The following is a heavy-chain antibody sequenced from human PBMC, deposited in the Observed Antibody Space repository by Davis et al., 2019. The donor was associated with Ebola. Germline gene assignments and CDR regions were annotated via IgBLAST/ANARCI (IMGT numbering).Heavy chain of an antibody. CDR3: ARARDFYGEGGNRPYYFDY. D-gene: IGHD4-23*01. V-gene: IGHV1-2*02. J-gene: IGHJ4*02. CDR1: GYTFTGYY. CDR2: INPNSGGT. Sequence: ASVKVSCKASGYTFTGYYMHWVRQAPGQGLEWMGWINPNSGGTNYAQKFQGRVTMTRDTSTSTVYMELSSLRSEDTAVYYCARARDFYGEGGNRPYYFDYWGQGTLVTVSS.